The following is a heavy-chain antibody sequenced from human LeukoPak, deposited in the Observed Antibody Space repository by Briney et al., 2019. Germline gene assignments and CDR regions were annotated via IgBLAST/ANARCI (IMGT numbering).Heavy chain of an antibody. CDR2: ISSSGSTI. J-gene: IGHJ6*03. D-gene: IGHD3-16*01. Sequence: GGSLRLSCAASGFTFSSYEVNWVRQAPGKGLEWVSYISSSGSTIYYADSVKGRFTISRDNAKNSLYLQMNSLRAEDTAVYYCARGPTEYYDYVWGSPDYYYYYMDVWGKGTTVTISS. V-gene: IGHV3-48*03. CDR3: ARGPTEYYDYVWGSPDYYYYYMDV. CDR1: GFTFSSYE.